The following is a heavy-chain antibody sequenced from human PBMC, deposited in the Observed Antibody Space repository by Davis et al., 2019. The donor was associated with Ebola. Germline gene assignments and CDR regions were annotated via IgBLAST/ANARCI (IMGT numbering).Heavy chain of an antibody. D-gene: IGHD7-27*01. Sequence: AASVKVSCKASGGTFNNNAINWVRQAPGQGLEWMGGIVPVFGTANYAQKFQGRVTITADESTSTAYMELNSLRSEDTAVYYCARDYWGLWYFDLWGPGTLVTVSS. J-gene: IGHJ2*01. CDR2: IVPVFGTA. V-gene: IGHV1-69*13. CDR1: GGTFNNNA. CDR3: ARDYWGLWYFDL.